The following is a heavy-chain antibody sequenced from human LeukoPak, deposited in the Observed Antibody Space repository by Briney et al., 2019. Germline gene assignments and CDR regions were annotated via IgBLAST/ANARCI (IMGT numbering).Heavy chain of an antibody. Sequence: GGSLRLSCAASGFTVSSNYMSWVRQAPGKGLEWVAVISDDGSNIYYADSVKGRFTISRDNSKNTLYLQMNSLGGEDTAVYYCARESVFDSWGQGSLVTVSS. CDR2: ISDDGSNI. V-gene: IGHV3-30-3*01. CDR3: ARESVFDS. J-gene: IGHJ4*02. CDR1: GFTVSSNY.